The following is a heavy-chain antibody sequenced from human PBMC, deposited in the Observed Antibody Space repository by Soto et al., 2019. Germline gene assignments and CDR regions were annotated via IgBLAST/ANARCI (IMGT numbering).Heavy chain of an antibody. CDR2: VNPNNGDT. Sequence: QVQLVQSGAELKKPGASVKVSCKASGYTFSNYDMNWVRQATGQGPEWIGWVNPNNGDTGYAQKFQGGVTLTTDISTTAAYMGLTSLRSEDAAIYYCAKVSRKGSAIDCDYWGQGTLITVSS. J-gene: IGHJ4*02. V-gene: IGHV1-8*01. CDR3: AKVSRKGSAIDCDY. CDR1: GYTFSNYD. D-gene: IGHD3-10*01.